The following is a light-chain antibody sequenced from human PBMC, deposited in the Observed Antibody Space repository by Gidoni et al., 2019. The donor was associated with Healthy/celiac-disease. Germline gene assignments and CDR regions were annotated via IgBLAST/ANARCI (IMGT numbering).Light chain of an antibody. V-gene: IGKV4-1*01. CDR3: LQYYSTPLT. CDR2: WAS. CDR1: QRVLYSSNNKHY. Sequence: DVVMTQSPDSLAVSLGERATIHCKSSQRVLYSSNNKHYLAWYPQKPGQPPNLLIYWASTRESGVPDRFSGSGSGTDFTLTISSLQAEDVAVYYCLQYYSTPLTFGQGTKVEIK. J-gene: IGKJ1*01.